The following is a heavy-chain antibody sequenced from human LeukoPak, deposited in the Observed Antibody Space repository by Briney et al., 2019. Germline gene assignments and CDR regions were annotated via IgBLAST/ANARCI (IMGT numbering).Heavy chain of an antibody. J-gene: IGHJ4*02. CDR3: ARAYSGSYYVFDY. D-gene: IGHD1-26*01. V-gene: IGHV4-34*01. Sequence: PSETLSLTCAVYGGSFSGYYWSWIRQPPGKGLEWIGEINHSGSTNYNPSLKGRVTISVDTSKNQFSLKLSSVTAADTAVYYCARAYSGSYYVFDYWGQGTLVTVSS. CDR1: GGSFSGYY. CDR2: INHSGST.